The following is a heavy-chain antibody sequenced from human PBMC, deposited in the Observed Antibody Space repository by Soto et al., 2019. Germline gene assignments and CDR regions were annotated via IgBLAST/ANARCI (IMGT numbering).Heavy chain of an antibody. CDR1: GYTFTSYG. Sequence: AAVTISCTASGYTFTSYGISWVRQAPGQGLEWMGWISAYNGNTNYAQKLQGRVTMTTDTSTSTAYMELRSLRSDDTAVYYCARNHPGDYGDSAWGQGTLVTVSS. J-gene: IGHJ4*02. CDR3: ARNHPGDYGDSA. D-gene: IGHD4-17*01. CDR2: ISAYNGNT. V-gene: IGHV1-18*04.